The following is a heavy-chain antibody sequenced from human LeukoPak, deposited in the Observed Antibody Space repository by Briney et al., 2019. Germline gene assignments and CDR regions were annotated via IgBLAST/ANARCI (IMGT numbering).Heavy chain of an antibody. J-gene: IGHJ4*02. CDR2: INPSGGST. CDR1: GYTFTNYD. V-gene: IGHV1-46*01. Sequence: ASVKVSCKASGYTFTNYDINWVRQATGQGLEWMGIINPSGGSTSYAQKFQGRVTMTRDTSTSTVYMELSSLRSEDTAVYYCARDPYYGGYPSWGQGTLVTVSS. CDR3: ARDPYYGGYPS. D-gene: IGHD3-10*01.